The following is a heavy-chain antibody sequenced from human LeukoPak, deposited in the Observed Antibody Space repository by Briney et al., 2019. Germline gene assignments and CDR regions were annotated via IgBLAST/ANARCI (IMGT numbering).Heavy chain of an antibody. V-gene: IGHV1-69*10. CDR2: ITPILGTA. CDR1: GGTFSTYA. J-gene: IGHJ3*02. CDR3: ARSLIDYGGSYDAFDI. Sequence: AASVKVSCKASGGTFSTYAISWVRQAPGQGLEWVGGITPILGTANYAQKFQGRVTINADQSTSTAYMELSSLRSEDTAVYYCARSLIDYGGSYDAFDIWGQGTMVTISS. D-gene: IGHD4-23*01.